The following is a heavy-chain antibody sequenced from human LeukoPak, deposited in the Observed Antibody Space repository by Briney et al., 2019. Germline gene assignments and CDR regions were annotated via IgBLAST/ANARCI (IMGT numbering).Heavy chain of an antibody. CDR3: ARRSGVRGVIARNYYYYYMDV. Sequence: PGGSLRLSCAASGFTFSSYEMNWVRQAPGKGLEWVSYISSSGSTIYYADSVKGRFTISRDNAKNSLYLQMNSLRAEDTAVYYCARRSGVRGVIARNYYYYYMDVWGKGTTVTISS. D-gene: IGHD3-10*01. V-gene: IGHV3-48*03. CDR1: GFTFSSYE. J-gene: IGHJ6*03. CDR2: ISSSGSTI.